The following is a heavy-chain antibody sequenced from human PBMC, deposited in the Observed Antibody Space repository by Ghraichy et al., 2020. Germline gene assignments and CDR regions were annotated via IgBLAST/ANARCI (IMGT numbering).Heavy chain of an antibody. CDR2: INPNSGGT. D-gene: IGHD3-3*01. J-gene: IGHJ6*02. CDR1: GYTFTDYY. Sequence: ASVKVSCKASGYTFTDYYMHWVRQAPGQGLEWMGWINPNSGGTNYAQKFQGRVTMTRDTTITTAYMELSRLRSDDTAMYYCARARGGYYPYYYYGMDVWGQGTTVTVSS. CDR3: ARARGGYYPYYYYGMDV. V-gene: IGHV1-2*02.